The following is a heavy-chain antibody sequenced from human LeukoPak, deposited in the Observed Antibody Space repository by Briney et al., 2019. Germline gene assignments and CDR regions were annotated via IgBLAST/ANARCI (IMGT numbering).Heavy chain of an antibody. CDR1: GGSFSGYY. CDR2: INHSGST. Sequence: PSETLSLTCAVYGGSFSGYYWSWIRQPPGKGLEWIGEINHSGSTNYNPSLKSRVTISLDTSKNQFSLNLGSVTAADTAVYYCARRPSGGTNWFDPWGQGSLVTVSS. J-gene: IGHJ5*02. V-gene: IGHV4-34*01. D-gene: IGHD1-26*01. CDR3: ARRPSGGTNWFDP.